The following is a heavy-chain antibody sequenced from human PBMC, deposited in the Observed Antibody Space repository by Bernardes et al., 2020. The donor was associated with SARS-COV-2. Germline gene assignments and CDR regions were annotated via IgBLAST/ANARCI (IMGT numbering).Heavy chain of an antibody. CDR1: GFTFSNYG. Sequence: GRSLRLSCAASGFTFSNYGMHWVRQAPGKGLEGVASIWYDGSNKYYGDSVKGRFTISRDNSKNTLYLQMNSLRGKDTSVFYCVRPRAMTTETTDVPYWGQEALFTASS. CDR3: VRPRAMTTETTDVPY. D-gene: IGHD4-17*01. CDR2: IWYDGSNK. V-gene: IGHV3-33*01. J-gene: IGHJ4*02.